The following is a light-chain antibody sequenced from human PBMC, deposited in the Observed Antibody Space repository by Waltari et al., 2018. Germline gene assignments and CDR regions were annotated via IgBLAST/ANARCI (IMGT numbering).Light chain of an antibody. CDR2: DVS. V-gene: IGLV2-14*03. J-gene: IGLJ3*02. CDR3: NSYTTTGTLV. Sequence: QSALTQPASVSGSPGQSITISCTGTSSDVGGYNYVSWYQQHPGKAPKLMIYDVSNRPSEISSRFYGSKSGNTASLTISGLQAEDEADYYCNSYTTTGTLVFGGGTKLTVL. CDR1: SSDVGGYNY.